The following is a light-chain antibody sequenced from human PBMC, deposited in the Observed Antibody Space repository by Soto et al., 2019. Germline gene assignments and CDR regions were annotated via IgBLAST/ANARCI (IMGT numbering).Light chain of an antibody. V-gene: IGKV2-24*01. Sequence: DIVMTQPPLSSPVTLGQPASISCRSSQSLLHSDGNTYLSWLQQRPGQPPKLLIYKISNQFSGVPDRFGGSGAGADFTLKISRVEAVDVGIYYCMQATQFPVTFGPGTKLDIK. CDR2: KIS. J-gene: IGKJ3*01. CDR1: QSLLHSDGNTY. CDR3: MQATQFPVT.